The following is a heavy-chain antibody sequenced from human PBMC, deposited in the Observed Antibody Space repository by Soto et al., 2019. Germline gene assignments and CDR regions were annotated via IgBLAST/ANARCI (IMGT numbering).Heavy chain of an antibody. CDR3: ARGSWDGDYENFAFDI. Sequence: LRLSCTASGFTFGDYAMSWVRQAPGKGLEWVSAMGTAGDTYYPGSVKCRFTISRENAKNSLYLQMNSLRAGDTAVYYCARGSWDGDYENFAFDIWGQGTMVTVSS. CDR2: MGTAGDT. D-gene: IGHD4-17*01. V-gene: IGHV3-13*01. CDR1: GFTFGDYA. J-gene: IGHJ3*02.